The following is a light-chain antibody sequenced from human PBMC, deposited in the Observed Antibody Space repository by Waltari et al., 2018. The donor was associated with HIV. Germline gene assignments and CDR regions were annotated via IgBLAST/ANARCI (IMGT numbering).Light chain of an antibody. J-gene: IGKJ2*01. V-gene: IGKV2-28*01. CDR3: MQALQTPPT. CDR2: LGS. Sequence: DIVMTQSPLSLPVTPGEPASISCRSSQSLLNSSGYNYLDWYLQKAGQSPQLLIYLGSNRASGVPDRFSGSGSGTDFTLKISRVEAEDVGVYYCMQALQTPPTFGQGTKLDIK. CDR1: QSLLNSSGYNY.